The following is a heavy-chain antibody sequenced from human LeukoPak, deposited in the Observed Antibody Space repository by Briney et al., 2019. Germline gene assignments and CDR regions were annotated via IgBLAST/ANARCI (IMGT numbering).Heavy chain of an antibody. CDR2: AKGDGSEN. Sequence: GGSLRLSCSASGFTFSNYWVSWVRQAPGKGLEWVGNAKGDGSENYYVDSVNGRFTISRDNGKKSLYLQMNSLRVEGTAVYYCVRDISSGWTFDIWGQGTMVIVSS. D-gene: IGHD6-19*01. J-gene: IGHJ3*02. CDR3: VRDISSGWTFDI. V-gene: IGHV3-7*04. CDR1: GFTFSNYW.